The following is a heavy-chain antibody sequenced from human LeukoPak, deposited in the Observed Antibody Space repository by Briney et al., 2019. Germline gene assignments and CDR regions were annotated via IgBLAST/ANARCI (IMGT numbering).Heavy chain of an antibody. Sequence: QAGGSLRLSCAASDFSFITYAMSWVRQAPGKGLEWVSTISGGGDATYYADSVKGRFTISRDNAKDTLYLQMNSLRAEDTAVYYCARDRELWELGYYYYYMDVWGKGTTVTISS. J-gene: IGHJ6*03. D-gene: IGHD1-26*01. CDR1: DFSFITYA. CDR3: ARDRELWELGYYYYYMDV. CDR2: ISGGGDAT. V-gene: IGHV3-23*01.